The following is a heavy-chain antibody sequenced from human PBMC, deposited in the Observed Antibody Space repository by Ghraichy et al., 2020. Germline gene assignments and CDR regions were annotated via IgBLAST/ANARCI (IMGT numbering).Heavy chain of an antibody. CDR2: TYYRSKWYS. J-gene: IGHJ4*02. CDR3: ARSHYRDYSFVFDS. D-gene: IGHD4-17*01. CDR1: GDSVSSNSVA. Sequence: TLSLTCAISGDSVSSNSVAWSWIRQSPSRGLEWLGRTYYRSKWYSDYTISVKGRVTINPDTSKNQFSLQLNSVTPEDTAVYYCARSHYRDYSFVFDSWGQGTLVTVSS. V-gene: IGHV6-1*01.